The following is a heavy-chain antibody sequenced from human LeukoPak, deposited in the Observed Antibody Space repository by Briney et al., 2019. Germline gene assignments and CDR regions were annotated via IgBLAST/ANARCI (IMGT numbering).Heavy chain of an antibody. Sequence: PGGFLRLSCSASGFTFSSYGMHWVRQAPGKGQEYVSAINSNGRSTYYADSVKGRFTISRDNTENTLYLQMSSLRAEDTAVYYCVKGPWGYNNGQLEYWGQGTLVTVSS. CDR3: VKGPWGYNNGQLEY. V-gene: IGHV3-64D*06. CDR1: GFTFSSYG. J-gene: IGHJ4*02. D-gene: IGHD5-18*01. CDR2: INSNGRST.